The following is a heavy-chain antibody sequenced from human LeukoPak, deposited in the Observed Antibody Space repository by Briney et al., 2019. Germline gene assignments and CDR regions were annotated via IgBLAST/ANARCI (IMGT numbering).Heavy chain of an antibody. CDR3: ARDRQLDPTEDAFDI. J-gene: IGHJ3*02. CDR1: GGTFSSYA. Sequence: SVKVSCKASGGTFSSYAISWVRPAPGQGLEWMGGIIPIFGTANYAQKFQGRVTITADESTSTAYMELSSLRSEDTAVYYCARDRQLDPTEDAFDIWGQGTMVTVSS. D-gene: IGHD1-1*01. CDR2: IIPIFGTA. V-gene: IGHV1-69*13.